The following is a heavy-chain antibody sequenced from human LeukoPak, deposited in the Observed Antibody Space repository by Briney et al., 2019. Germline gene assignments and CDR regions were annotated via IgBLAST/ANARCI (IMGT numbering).Heavy chain of an antibody. CDR1: GFSSSTYN. Sequence: GGSLRLSCAASGFSSSTYNMNWVRQAPGKGLEWISYISSSGSTIYYADSVKGRFIISRDNAKNSLYLQMNSLRDEDTAVYYCARDYYGSGSYPFDYWGQGTLVTVPS. CDR2: ISSSGSTI. V-gene: IGHV3-48*02. CDR3: ARDYYGSGSYPFDY. D-gene: IGHD3-10*01. J-gene: IGHJ4*02.